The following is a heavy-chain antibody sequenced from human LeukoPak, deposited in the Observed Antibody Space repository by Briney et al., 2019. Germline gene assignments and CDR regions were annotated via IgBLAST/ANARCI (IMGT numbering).Heavy chain of an antibody. V-gene: IGHV4-34*01. Sequence: SETLSLTCAVYGGSFSGYYWSWIRQPPGKGLEWIGEINHSGSTNYNPSLKSRVTISADTSKNQLSLKLSSVTAADTAVYYCARGGHDYGDYHLDYWGQGTLVTVSS. J-gene: IGHJ4*02. CDR2: INHSGST. CDR3: ARGGHDYGDYHLDY. D-gene: IGHD4-17*01. CDR1: GGSFSGYY.